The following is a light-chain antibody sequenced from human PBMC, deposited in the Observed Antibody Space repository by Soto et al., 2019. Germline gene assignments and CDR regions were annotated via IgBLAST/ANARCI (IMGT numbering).Light chain of an antibody. J-gene: IGLJ2*01. CDR3: SSYTSSNTLI. CDR2: EVR. Sequence: QSVLTQPPSVSGSPGQSVTISCTGTSSDIGAYNRVSWYQQPPGTAPKLMIYEVRDRTSGVPDRFSGSKSGNTASLTISGLQAEDEADYYCSSYTSSNTLIFGGGTKVPVL. CDR1: SSDIGAYNR. V-gene: IGLV2-18*02.